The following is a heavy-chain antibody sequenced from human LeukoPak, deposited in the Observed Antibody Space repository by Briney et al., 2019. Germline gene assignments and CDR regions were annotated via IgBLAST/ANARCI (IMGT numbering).Heavy chain of an antibody. J-gene: IGHJ4*02. D-gene: IGHD2-15*01. CDR2: IYPGDSDT. Sequence: KSGAALEISCKGSGSFFTSYWIGWVRPLPGKVLEWMGIIYPGDSDTRYGPSFQGQVTISADKSISTAYLQWSSLKASDTAMYYCARQACGGSCFRHDFDYWGQGTLVTVSS. V-gene: IGHV5-51*01. CDR1: GSFFTSYW. CDR3: ARQACGGSCFRHDFDY.